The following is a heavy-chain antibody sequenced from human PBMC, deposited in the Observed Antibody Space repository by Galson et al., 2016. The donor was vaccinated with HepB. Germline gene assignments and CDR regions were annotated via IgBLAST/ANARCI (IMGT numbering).Heavy chain of an antibody. J-gene: IGHJ4*02. CDR3: AREGGYGSGSYYTDY. CDR1: GGSISSSNYY. V-gene: IGHV4-31*03. D-gene: IGHD3-10*01. Sequence: TLSLTCTVSGGSISSSNYYWSWIRQHPGKGLEWIGYIYHSGSTYYNPSLKSRVTISVDTSKNQLFLKLSSVTAADTAVYYCAREGGYGSGSYYTDYWGQGTLVTVSS. CDR2: IYHSGST.